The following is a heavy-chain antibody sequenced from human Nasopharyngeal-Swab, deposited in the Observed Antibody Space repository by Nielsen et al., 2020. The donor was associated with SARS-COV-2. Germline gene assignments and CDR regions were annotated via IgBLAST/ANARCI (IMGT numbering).Heavy chain of an antibody. CDR2: IIPIFGTA. V-gene: IGHV1-69*13. CDR1: GGTFSSYA. Sequence: SVKVSCKASGGTFSSYAISWVRQAPEQGLEWMGGIIPIFGTADYAQKFQDRVTITADESTSTAYMELSSLRSEDTAVYYCARSGYSNSDIDYWGQGTLVTVSS. D-gene: IGHD6-6*01. CDR3: ARSGYSNSDIDY. J-gene: IGHJ4*02.